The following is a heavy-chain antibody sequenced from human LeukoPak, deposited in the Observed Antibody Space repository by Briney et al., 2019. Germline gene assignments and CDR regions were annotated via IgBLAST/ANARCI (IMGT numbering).Heavy chain of an antibody. CDR2: IGTAGDT. CDR1: GFTFSSYD. CDR3: ARGGILTGSDYYYYGMDV. D-gene: IGHD3-9*01. J-gene: IGHJ6*02. V-gene: IGHV3-13*01. Sequence: PGGSLRLSCAASGFTFSSYDMHWVRQATGKGLEWVSAIGTAGDTYYPGSVKGRFTISRENAKNSLYLQMNSLRAGDTAVYYCARGGILTGSDYYYYGMDVWGQGTTVTVSS.